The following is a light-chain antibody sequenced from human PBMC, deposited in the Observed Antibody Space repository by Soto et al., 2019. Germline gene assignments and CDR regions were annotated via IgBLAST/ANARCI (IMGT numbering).Light chain of an antibody. V-gene: IGKV3-15*01. J-gene: IGKJ1*01. CDR2: HVS. CDR3: HQEKNLPSWT. CDR1: QSVGPN. Sequence: EIVLTQSPATLSVSPGDSATLSCRASQSVGPNLVWYQQRFGQSPRLLIYHVSTRATGVPAKFSGSGSETKFPLTNSSLQPEEFAIYYCHQEKNLPSWTFGQGTKVEIK.